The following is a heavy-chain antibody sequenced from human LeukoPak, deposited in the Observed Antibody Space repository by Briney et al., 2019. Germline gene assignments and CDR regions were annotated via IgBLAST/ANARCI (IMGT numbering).Heavy chain of an antibody. D-gene: IGHD5-18*01. Sequence: ASVKVSCKASGYTFTCYYMHWVRQAPGQGLEWMGRINPNSGGTNYAQKFQGRVTMTRDTSISTAYMELSRLRSDDTAVYYCARVGGDTAMVTIWFDPWGQGTLVTVSS. J-gene: IGHJ5*02. V-gene: IGHV1-2*06. CDR3: ARVGGDTAMVTIWFDP. CDR2: INPNSGGT. CDR1: GYTFTCYY.